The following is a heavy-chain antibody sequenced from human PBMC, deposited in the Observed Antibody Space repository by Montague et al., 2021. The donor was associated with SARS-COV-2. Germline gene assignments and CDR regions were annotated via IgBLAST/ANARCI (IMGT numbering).Heavy chain of an antibody. CDR1: GGSLSGYY. Sequence: SETLSLTCAVYGGSLSGYYWTWIRQSPGKGLEWIAEINHSGTTNYNFNPSLRSRVTISVDTSKSQFSLKLSSVTAADTGVYYCARWDPQTLTLIGLRGKSASDYWGQVTLVTVSS. J-gene: IGHJ4*02. V-gene: IGHV4-34*01. CDR2: INHSGTT. CDR3: ARWDPQTLTLIGLRGKSASDY. D-gene: IGHD4-23*01.